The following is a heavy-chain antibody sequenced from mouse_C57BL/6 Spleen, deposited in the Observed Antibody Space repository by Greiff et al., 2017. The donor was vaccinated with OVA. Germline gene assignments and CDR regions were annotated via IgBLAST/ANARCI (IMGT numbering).Heavy chain of an antibody. Sequence: QVQLQQPGAELVRPGSSVKLSCKASGYTFTSYWMHWVKQRPIQGLEWIGNIDPSDSETHSNQKFKDKATLTVDKSSSTAYMQLSNLTSEDSAVYYCARGNFDVWGTGTTVTVSS. V-gene: IGHV1-52*01. CDR2: IDPSDSET. CDR1: GYTFTSYW. J-gene: IGHJ1*03. CDR3: ARGNFDV.